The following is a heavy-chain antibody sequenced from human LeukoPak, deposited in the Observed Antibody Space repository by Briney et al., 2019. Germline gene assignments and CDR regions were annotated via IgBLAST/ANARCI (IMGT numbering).Heavy chain of an antibody. Sequence: SVKVSCKASGGTLSTYAFTWVRQAPGQGREWMGGIIPVFPTADSAQKFQGRVTMTADESTGIVYMELSSLTYDDTAVYYCARDWGPRVKASYDLWGQGTMVTVSS. V-gene: IGHV1-69*13. CDR1: GGTLSTYA. J-gene: IGHJ3*01. D-gene: IGHD3-16*01. CDR3: ARDWGPRVKASYDL. CDR2: IIPVFPTA.